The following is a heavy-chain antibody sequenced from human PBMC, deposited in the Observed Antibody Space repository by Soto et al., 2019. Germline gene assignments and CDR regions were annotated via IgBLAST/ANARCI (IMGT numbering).Heavy chain of an antibody. CDR2: INHSGST. CDR1: GGSFSGYY. Sequence: PSETLSLTCAVYGGSFSGYYWSWIRQPPGKGLEWIGEINHSGSTNYNPSLKSRVTISVDTSKNQFSLKLSSVTAADTAVYYCARGFDNCSSTSCYSRRRYNWFDPWGQGTLVTVSA. J-gene: IGHJ5*02. D-gene: IGHD2-2*01. V-gene: IGHV4-34*01. CDR3: ARGFDNCSSTSCYSRRRYNWFDP.